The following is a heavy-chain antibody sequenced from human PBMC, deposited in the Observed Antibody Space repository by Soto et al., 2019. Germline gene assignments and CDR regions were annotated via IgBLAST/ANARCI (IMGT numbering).Heavy chain of an antibody. CDR3: ARGLAVYDAGLYYDHALDV. J-gene: IGHJ6*04. V-gene: IGHV3-66*01. D-gene: IGHD1-26*01. CDR1: GFTVSSNY. CDR2: IYSGGST. Sequence: GGSLRLSCAASGFTVSSNYMSWVRQAPGKGLEWVSVIYSGGSTYYADSVKGRFTISRDNSKNTLYLQMNSLRAEDTAVYYCARGLAVYDAGLYYDHALDVWGKGTTVTVSS.